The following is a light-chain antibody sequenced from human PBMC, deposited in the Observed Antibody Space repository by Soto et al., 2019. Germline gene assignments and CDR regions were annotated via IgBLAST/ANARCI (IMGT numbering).Light chain of an antibody. V-gene: IGKV3-20*01. J-gene: IGKJ2*01. CDR2: GAS. CDR3: QQYGSSPYT. Sequence: EIVWTQAPGTLSLSPGERATLSCRASQSVSSSSLAWYQQKPGQAPRLLIYGASSRATGIPDRFSGSGSGTDFTLTISRLEPEDFAVFYCQQYGSSPYTFGQGTKLEIK. CDR1: QSVSSSS.